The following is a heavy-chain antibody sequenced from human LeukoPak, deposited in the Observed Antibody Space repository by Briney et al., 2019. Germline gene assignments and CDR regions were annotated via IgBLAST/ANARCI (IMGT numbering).Heavy chain of an antibody. Sequence: SETLSLTCTVSGGSISSGGYYWSWIRQHPGKGLEWIGYIYYSGSTYYNPSPKSRVTISVDTSKNQFSLKLSSVTAADTAVYYCARWISRGYYDSSGYSGDAFDIWGQGTMVTASS. V-gene: IGHV4-31*03. CDR1: GGSISSGGYY. CDR3: ARWISRGYYDSSGYSGDAFDI. D-gene: IGHD3-22*01. CDR2: IYYSGST. J-gene: IGHJ3*02.